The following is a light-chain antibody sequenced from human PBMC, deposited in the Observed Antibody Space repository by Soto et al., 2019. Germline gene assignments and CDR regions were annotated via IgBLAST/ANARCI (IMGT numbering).Light chain of an antibody. CDR1: QSVSSSY. J-gene: IGKJ2*01. V-gene: IGKV3-20*01. CDR2: GAS. CDR3: QQYGRSYA. Sequence: EIVLTQSPGTLSLSPGERATLSCRASQSVSSSYLAWYQQKAGQAPRLLIYGASNRATGIPDRFSGSGSGTDFTLTISRLEPEDFAVYYCQQYGRSYAFGQGNKLEIK.